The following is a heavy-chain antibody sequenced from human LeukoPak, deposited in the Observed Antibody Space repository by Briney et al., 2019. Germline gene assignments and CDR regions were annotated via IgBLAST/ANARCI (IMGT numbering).Heavy chain of an antibody. V-gene: IGHV7-4-1*02. CDR1: GYTFTGYY. D-gene: IGHD6-13*01. Sequence: ASVKVSCKASGYTFTGYYMHWVRQAPGQGLEWMGWINTNTGNPTYAQGFTGRFVFSLDTSVSTAYLQISSLKAEDTAVYYCALAAAGTFDYWGQGTLVTVSS. J-gene: IGHJ4*02. CDR3: ALAAAGTFDY. CDR2: INTNTGNP.